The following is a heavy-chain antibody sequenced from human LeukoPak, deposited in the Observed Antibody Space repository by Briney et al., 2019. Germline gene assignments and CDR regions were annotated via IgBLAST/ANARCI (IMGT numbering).Heavy chain of an antibody. Sequence: GGSLRLSCAASEFAFGSSWMAWVRQAPGKGLEWVSAISGGGSGTYYTDSVKGRFTISRDNSKNTLSLQMNSLRAEDTAVYFCAKRGYCSSTTCSVGAFDIWGQGTMVTVSS. CDR3: AKRGYCSSTTCSVGAFDI. V-gene: IGHV3-23*01. J-gene: IGHJ3*02. D-gene: IGHD2-2*01. CDR1: EFAFGSSW. CDR2: ISGGGSGT.